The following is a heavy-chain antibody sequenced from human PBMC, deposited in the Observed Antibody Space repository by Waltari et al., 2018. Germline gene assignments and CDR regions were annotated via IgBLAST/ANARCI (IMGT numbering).Heavy chain of an antibody. CDR3: ATSVGAREGFDI. Sequence: QDQLKQSGPDMNQPGASVKVSCEASGYTFPTSGMRWVRQAPGQGLEWMGWISAYSGDTNFAQKLQDRVTMTTDTSTRTAYMELRSLRSDDTAVYYCATSVGAREGFDIWGQGTMVTVSS. CDR1: GYTFPTSG. V-gene: IGHV1-18*01. D-gene: IGHD1-26*01. CDR2: ISAYSGDT. J-gene: IGHJ3*02.